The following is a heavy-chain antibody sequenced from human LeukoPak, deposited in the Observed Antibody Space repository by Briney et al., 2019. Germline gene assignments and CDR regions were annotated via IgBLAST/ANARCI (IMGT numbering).Heavy chain of an antibody. D-gene: IGHD2-8*02. CDR2: ISYDGTNK. CDR3: VRGYSTGSENYFDY. J-gene: IGHJ4*02. Sequence: GGSLRLSCVASGFTVSSFPLHWVRQTPGKGLEWVALISYDGTNKYYTDSVRGRFTISRDNSKDTLFLQMNTVRPDDAAVYYCVRGYSTGSENYFDYWGQGALVTVSS. V-gene: IGHV3-30-3*01. CDR1: GFTVSSFP.